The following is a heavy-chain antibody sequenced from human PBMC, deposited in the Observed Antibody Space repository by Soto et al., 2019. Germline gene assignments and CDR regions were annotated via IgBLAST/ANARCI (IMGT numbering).Heavy chain of an antibody. CDR2: IGSDGIR. CDR3: ARRYCSVGTCQGIGFAF. V-gene: IGHV3-13*01. CDR1: GFAFSGYD. D-gene: IGHD2-15*01. J-gene: IGHJ4*02. Sequence: GGSLRLSCAASGFAFSGYDMHWVRQGTGKGLEWVSAIGSDGIRYYTGSVKGRFTISRENAKNSLYLQMNSLRGGDTAVYYCARRYCSVGTCQGIGFAFWGRGTLVTVSS.